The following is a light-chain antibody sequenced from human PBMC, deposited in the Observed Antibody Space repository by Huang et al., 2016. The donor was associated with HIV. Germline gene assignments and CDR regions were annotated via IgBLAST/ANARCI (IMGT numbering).Light chain of an antibody. J-gene: IGKJ1*01. Sequence: DIVLTQSPDSLAVSMGEGATINCRSSQSVYYSSNSKNYLAWFQQKTGQAPRLLIYWASAREAGVPDRFTGSGSGTDFTLTISTLEAEDAAVYYCQQYYSIPQTFGQGTKVEI. CDR3: QQYYSIPQT. CDR2: WAS. CDR1: QSVYYSSNSKNY. V-gene: IGKV4-1*01.